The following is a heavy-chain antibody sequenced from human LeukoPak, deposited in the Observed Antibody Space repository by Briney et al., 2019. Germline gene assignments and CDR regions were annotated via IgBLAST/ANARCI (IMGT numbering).Heavy chain of an antibody. CDR2: SIGDNCEI. D-gene: IGHD3-10*01. Sequence: PGGSLRLSCTASGFSFSNHWMHGVRQAPGGGLVCLLRSIGDNCEISYADAVNGRFNSSRENDKITLYLQMNSLRVEDTAVYYCERGHVHGSVRHWDYWGQGTLATVS. J-gene: IGHJ4*02. CDR1: GFSFSNHW. CDR3: ERGHVHGSVRHWDY. V-gene: IGHV3-74*01.